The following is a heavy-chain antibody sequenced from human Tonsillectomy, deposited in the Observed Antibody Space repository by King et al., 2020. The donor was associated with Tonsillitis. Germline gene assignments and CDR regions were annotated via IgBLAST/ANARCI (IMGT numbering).Heavy chain of an antibody. J-gene: IGHJ4*02. V-gene: IGHV3-33*08. CDR1: GFTFSNYG. CDR2: GWYDGTIK. CDR3: ARDQGAGLDH. Sequence: VQLVGAGGGVVQPGRSLRISWVASGFTFSNYGIHLVRQAPGKGLGWGTVGWYDGTIKYYAESVQGRFTSSRDNSKNTGYLQMNSLRAEDTAVYYCARDQGAGLDHWGQGSPVTVSS. D-gene: IGHD6-19*01.